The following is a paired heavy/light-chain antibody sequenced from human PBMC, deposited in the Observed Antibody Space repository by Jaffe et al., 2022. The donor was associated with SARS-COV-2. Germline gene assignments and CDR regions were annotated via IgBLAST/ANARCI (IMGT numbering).Light chain of an antibody. CDR1: DLGSKT. CDR3: QVWDMTSDHWV. J-gene: IGLJ3*02. CDR2: DDD. V-gene: IGLV3-21*02. Sequence: SYLLTQPPSVSVAPGQSASVLCGGDDLGSKTVHWYQQHPGQAPVLVVFDDDERPSGIPERFSGSSFGDTATLTITGVEAGDEADYYCQVWDMTSDHWVFGGGTKLTVL.
Heavy chain of an antibody. D-gene: IGHD3-3*01. V-gene: IGHV3-30-3*01. Sequence: QVQMVESGGRVVQPGGSLRLSCSASGFTFISYALHWVRQAPGKGLEWVAATSHDGNTSYYADSVKGRFTVSRDNSKNTIYLQMSSLRVDDTALYFCAREFVVGISFWSGYLDYWGQGSLVTVSS. CDR2: TSHDGNTS. CDR1: GFTFISYA. J-gene: IGHJ4*02. CDR3: AREFVVGISFWSGYLDY.